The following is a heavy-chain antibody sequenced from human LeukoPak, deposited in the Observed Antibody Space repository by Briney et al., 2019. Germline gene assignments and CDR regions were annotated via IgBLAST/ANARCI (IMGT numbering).Heavy chain of an antibody. D-gene: IGHD1-1*01. V-gene: IGHV1-2*02. CDR1: GHIFSDYY. CDR2: INPKSGGT. J-gene: IGHJ3*02. CDR3: ARHRGTSDAFDI. Sequence: SVKVSCKASGHIFSDYYIHWVRQAAGQGLEWMGWINPKSGGTRYAQKFQGRVTWARDTSMNTAYMELSRLRSDDTAVYYCARHRGTSDAFDIWGQGTMVTVSS.